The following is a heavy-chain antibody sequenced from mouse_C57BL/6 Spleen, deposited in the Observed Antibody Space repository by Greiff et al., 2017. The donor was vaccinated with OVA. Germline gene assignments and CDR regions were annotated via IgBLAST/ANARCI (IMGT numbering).Heavy chain of an antibody. CDR3: ARYGSDGEFDY. D-gene: IGHD1-2*01. CDR2: IDPSDSYT. CDR1: GYTFTSYW. J-gene: IGHJ2*01. V-gene: IGHV1-69*01. Sequence: VQLQQPGAELVMPGASVKLSCKASGYTFTSYWMHWVKQRPGQGLEWIGEIDPSDSYTNYNQKFKGKSTLTVDKSSSTAYMQLSSLTSEDSAVYYCARYGSDGEFDYWGQGTTLTVSS.